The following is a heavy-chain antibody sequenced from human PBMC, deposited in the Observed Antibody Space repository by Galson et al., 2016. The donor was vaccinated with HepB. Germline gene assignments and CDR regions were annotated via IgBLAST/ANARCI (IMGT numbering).Heavy chain of an antibody. J-gene: IGHJ3*01. CDR1: GFTVSDYD. Sequence: SLRLSCAASGFTVSDYDMDWVRQAPGKGLEWVGRFENNANRHTILYAASVRGRFSVSRDASKNSLDLEMNSLKTDDTAVYFCARRGTAGGLDLWGQGTMVAVSS. V-gene: IGHV3-72*01. CDR3: ARRGTAGGLDL. D-gene: IGHD1-7*01. CDR2: FENNANRHTI.